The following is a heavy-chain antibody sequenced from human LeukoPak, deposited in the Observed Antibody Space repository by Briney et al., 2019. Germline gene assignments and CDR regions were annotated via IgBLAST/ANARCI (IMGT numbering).Heavy chain of an antibody. D-gene: IGHD2-2*01. V-gene: IGHV4-59*01. Sequence: SETLSLTCTVSGGSISSYYWSWIRQPPEKGLEWIGYIYYSGSTNYNPSLKSRVTISVDTSKNQFSLKLSSVTAADTAVYYCARLSYCSSTSCYGYWFDPWGQGTLVTVSS. CDR3: ARLSYCSSTSCYGYWFDP. J-gene: IGHJ5*02. CDR1: GGSISSYY. CDR2: IYYSGST.